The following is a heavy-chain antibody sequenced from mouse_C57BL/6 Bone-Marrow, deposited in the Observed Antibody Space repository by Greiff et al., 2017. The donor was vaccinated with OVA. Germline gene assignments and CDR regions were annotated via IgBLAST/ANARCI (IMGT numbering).Heavy chain of an antibody. CDR2: IWSGGST. D-gene: IGHD1-1*01. Sequence: VKLMESGPGLVQPSQSLSITCTVSGFSLTSYGVHWVRQSPGKGLEWLGVIWSGGSTDYNAAFISRLSISKDNSKSQVFFKMNSLQADDTAIYYCARKFSSYWYFDVWGTGTTVTVSS. CDR3: ARKFSSYWYFDV. V-gene: IGHV2-2*01. CDR1: GFSLTSYG. J-gene: IGHJ1*03.